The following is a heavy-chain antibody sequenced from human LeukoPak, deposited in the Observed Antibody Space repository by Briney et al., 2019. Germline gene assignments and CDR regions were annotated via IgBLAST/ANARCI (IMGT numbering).Heavy chain of an antibody. V-gene: IGHV3-11*04. D-gene: IGHD5-18*01. CDR3: AKDPRDHSYGWSWRYFDY. J-gene: IGHJ4*02. CDR1: GFTFNDYY. CDR2: ISSSSSTI. Sequence: GGSLRLSCGASGFTFNDYYMTWIRQAPGKGLEWVSYISSSSSTIYYADSVKGRFTISRDNAKNTLYLQMNSLRPEDTAVYYCAKDPRDHSYGWSWRYFDYWGQGTLVTVSS.